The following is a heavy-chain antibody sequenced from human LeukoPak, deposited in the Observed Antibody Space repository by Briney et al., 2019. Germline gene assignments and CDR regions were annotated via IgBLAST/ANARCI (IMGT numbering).Heavy chain of an antibody. J-gene: IGHJ4*02. CDR1: GFTFGSYA. D-gene: IGHD3-10*01. Sequence: GGSLRLSCAASGFTFGSYAMSWVRQAPGKGLEWVSGITGSGGSTYHADSVKGRFTISRDNSKNTLYLQMNSLRAEDTAVYYCAKDYGLWFGEFNSDYWGQGTLVTVSS. CDR2: ITGSGGST. CDR3: AKDYGLWFGEFNSDY. V-gene: IGHV3-23*01.